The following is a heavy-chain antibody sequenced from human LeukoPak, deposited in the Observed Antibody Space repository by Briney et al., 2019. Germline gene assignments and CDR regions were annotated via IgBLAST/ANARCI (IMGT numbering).Heavy chain of an antibody. D-gene: IGHD1-26*01. CDR2: TNRNGDDL. J-gene: IGHJ3*02. CDR3: AKGNPSIVGSRDPFDI. CDR1: GFTFSSYS. V-gene: IGHV3-21*04. Sequence: KPGGSLRLSCAASGFTFSSYSMNWVRQAPGKGLEWVSSTNRNGDDLYYADSVKGRFIVSRDNSRDTLFLQMNGLRAEDTAVYYCAKGNPSIVGSRDPFDIWGQGTMVTVSS.